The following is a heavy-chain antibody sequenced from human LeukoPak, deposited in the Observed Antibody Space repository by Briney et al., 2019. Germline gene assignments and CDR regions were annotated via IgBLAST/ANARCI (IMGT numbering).Heavy chain of an antibody. Sequence: GGSLRLSCAASGFTFSSYWMHWVRQAPGKGLVWVSRISSDGSSTRNADSVKGRFTISRDNAKNTLYLQMNSLKAEDTAVYYCASGDGHVFNVWGQGTMVTVSS. J-gene: IGHJ3*01. CDR3: ASGDGHVFNV. CDR2: ISSDGSST. V-gene: IGHV3-74*01. CDR1: GFTFSSYW. D-gene: IGHD5-24*01.